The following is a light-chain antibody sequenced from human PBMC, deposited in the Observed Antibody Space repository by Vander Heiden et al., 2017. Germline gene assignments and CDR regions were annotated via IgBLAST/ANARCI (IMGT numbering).Light chain of an antibody. V-gene: IGLV2-14*02. CDR2: EVT. J-gene: IGLJ2*01. CDR3: SSYRSGRTLDV. CDR1: SSDVGNFNL. Sequence: QSALTQPASVSGSPGQSITISCTGTSSDVGNFNLVSWYQHQPGNPPKLIIHEVTERPSGVSTRFSGSKSGNTASLTISGLQSEDEADYYCSSYRSGRTLDVFGGGTRLTVL.